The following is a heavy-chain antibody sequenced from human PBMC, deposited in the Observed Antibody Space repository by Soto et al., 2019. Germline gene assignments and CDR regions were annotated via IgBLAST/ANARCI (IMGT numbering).Heavy chain of an antibody. CDR3: ARDGKLGYYGSGSYLHYYGMDV. V-gene: IGHV1-18*01. D-gene: IGHD3-10*01. CDR2: ISAYNGNT. Sequence: ASVKVSCKASGYTFTSYGISWVRQAPGQGLEWMGWISAYNGNTNYAQKLQGRVTMTTDTSTSTAYMELRSLRSDDTAVYYCARDGKLGYYGSGSYLHYYGMDVWGQGTTVTVSS. CDR1: GYTFTSYG. J-gene: IGHJ6*02.